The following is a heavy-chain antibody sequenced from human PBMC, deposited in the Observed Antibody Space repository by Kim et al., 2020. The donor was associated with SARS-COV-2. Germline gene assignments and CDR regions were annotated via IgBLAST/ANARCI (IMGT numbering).Heavy chain of an antibody. CDR2: IYYRGVT. D-gene: IGHD3-16*01. CDR3: AIGSGWFDS. J-gene: IGHJ5*01. Sequence: SETLSLTCTVSGASVNSGAYYWSWIRQPPGMPLEWIGFIYYRGVTNYNPSLKSRVTISVDTSKNQFSLRLTSVTAADTGAYYCAIGSGWFDSWGQGTMVTVSS. CDR1: GASVNSGAYY. V-gene: IGHV4-61*08.